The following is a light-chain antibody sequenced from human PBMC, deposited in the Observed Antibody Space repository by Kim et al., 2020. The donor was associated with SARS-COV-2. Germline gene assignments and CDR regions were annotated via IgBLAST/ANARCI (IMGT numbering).Light chain of an antibody. CDR2: YKSDSDK. CDR1: SGINVGSYR. Sequence: QPVLTQPSSLSASPGASASLTCTLRSGINVGSYRIYWYQQKPGSPPQYLLRYKSDSDKQQGSGVPSRFSGSKDASANAGILLISGLQSEDEADYYCMIWHNRGVVFGGGTQLTVL. V-gene: IGLV5-45*02. CDR3: MIWHNRGVV. J-gene: IGLJ2*01.